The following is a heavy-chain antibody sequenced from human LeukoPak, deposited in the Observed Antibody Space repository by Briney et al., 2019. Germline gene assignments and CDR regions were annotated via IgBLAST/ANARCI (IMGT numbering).Heavy chain of an antibody. CDR3: ASRAYYYDSSGYYSRVPGDY. CDR2: ISGSGGST. Sequence: GGSLRLSCAASGFTFSSYAMSWVRQAPGKGLEWVSAISGSGGSTYYADSVKGRFTISRDNSKNTLYLQMNSLRAEDTAVYYCASRAYYYDSSGYYSRVPGDYWGQGTLVTVSS. J-gene: IGHJ4*02. CDR1: GFTFSSYA. V-gene: IGHV3-23*01. D-gene: IGHD3-22*01.